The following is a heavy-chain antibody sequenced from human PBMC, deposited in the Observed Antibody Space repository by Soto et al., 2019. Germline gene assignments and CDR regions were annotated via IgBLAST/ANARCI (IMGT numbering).Heavy chain of an antibody. Sequence: QVQLVQSGAEVKKSGSSVRVSCKASGGTYNSYTFSWVRQAPGQRLEWMGRIIPMLSMSTYAQKFQGRVSIIADKSTNTVYLDLSSLRSDDTAIYYCATSYGSGSRPFDYWGQGTLVTVSS. V-gene: IGHV1-69*02. CDR3: ATSYGSGSRPFDY. J-gene: IGHJ4*02. CDR1: GGTYNSYT. D-gene: IGHD3-10*01. CDR2: IIPMLSMS.